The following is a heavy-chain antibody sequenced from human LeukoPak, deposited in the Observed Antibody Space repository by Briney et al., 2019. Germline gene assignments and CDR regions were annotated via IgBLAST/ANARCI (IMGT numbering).Heavy chain of an antibody. CDR2: ISYDGSNK. Sequence: GGSLRLSCAASGFTFSSYGIHWVRQAPGKGLEWVAVISYDGSNKYYADSVKGRFTISRDNSKNTLYLQMNSLRAEDTAVYYCAKDRRNYYGSGSYIVYWGQGTLVTVSS. J-gene: IGHJ4*02. D-gene: IGHD3-10*01. V-gene: IGHV3-30*18. CDR3: AKDRRNYYGSGSYIVY. CDR1: GFTFSSYG.